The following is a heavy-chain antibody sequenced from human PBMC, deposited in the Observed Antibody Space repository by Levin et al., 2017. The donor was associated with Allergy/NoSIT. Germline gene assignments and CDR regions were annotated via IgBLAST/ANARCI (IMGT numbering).Heavy chain of an antibody. CDR1: ESRFSNYW. D-gene: IGHD1-26*01. Sequence: GGSLRLSCKGSESRFSNYWIAWVRQMSGKGLEWMGIIYPGDSDIRYSPSFQGQVTISADKSISTAYLQWSSLKASDTAIYYCARVYRVSSPFYYHYGMDVWGQGTTVTVSS. J-gene: IGHJ6*02. V-gene: IGHV5-51*01. CDR2: IYPGDSDI. CDR3: ARVYRVSSPFYYHYGMDV.